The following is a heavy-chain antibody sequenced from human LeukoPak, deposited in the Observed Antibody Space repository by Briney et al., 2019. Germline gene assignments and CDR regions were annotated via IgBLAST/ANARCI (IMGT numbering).Heavy chain of an antibody. CDR1: GFTFSSYW. V-gene: IGHV3-7*01. Sequence: GGSLRLSCAASGFTFSSYWMSWVRQAPGKELEWVANIKQDGSEKYYVDSVKGRFTISRDNAKNSLYLQMNSLRAEDTAVYYCARGDIVVVPAPYYMDVWGKGTTVTVSS. CDR3: ARGDIVVVPAPYYMDV. D-gene: IGHD2-2*01. CDR2: IKQDGSEK. J-gene: IGHJ6*03.